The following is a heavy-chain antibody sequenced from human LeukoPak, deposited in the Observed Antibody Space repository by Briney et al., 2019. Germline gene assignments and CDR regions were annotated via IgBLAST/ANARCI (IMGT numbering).Heavy chain of an antibody. Sequence: SETLSLTCTVSGGSISSSSYYWGWIRQPPGKGLEWIGSIYYSGSTYYNPSLKSRVTISVDTSKNPFSLKLSSVTAADTAVYYCARGSSITGTTFFDYWGQGTLVTVCS. CDR1: GGSISSSSYY. D-gene: IGHD1-7*01. CDR3: ARGSSITGTTFFDY. J-gene: IGHJ4*02. V-gene: IGHV4-39*07. CDR2: IYYSGST.